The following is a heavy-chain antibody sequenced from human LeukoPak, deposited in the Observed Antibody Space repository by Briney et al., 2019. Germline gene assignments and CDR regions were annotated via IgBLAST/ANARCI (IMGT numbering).Heavy chain of an antibody. CDR2: IIPIFGTA. D-gene: IGHD5-12*01. CDR1: GGTFSSYA. V-gene: IGHV1-69*13. Sequence: RASVKVSCKASGGTFSSYAISWVRQAPGQGLEWMGGIIPIFGTANYAQKFQGRVTITADESTSTAYMELSSLRSEDTAVYYRARDGGYSGYDFDYWGQGTLVTVSS. J-gene: IGHJ4*02. CDR3: ARDGGYSGYDFDY.